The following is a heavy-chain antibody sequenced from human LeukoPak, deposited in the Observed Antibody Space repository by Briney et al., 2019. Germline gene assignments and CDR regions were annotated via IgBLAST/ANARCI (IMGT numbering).Heavy chain of an antibody. D-gene: IGHD2-15*01. V-gene: IGHV1-69*04. CDR3: ARGGSWTQDFDY. Sequence: AASVKVSCKASGGTFSSYAISWVRQAPGQGLEWMGKIIPILGIANYAQKFQGRVTITADKSTSTAYMELSSLRSEDTAVYYCARGGSWTQDFDYWGQGTLVTVSS. CDR2: IIPILGIA. J-gene: IGHJ4*02. CDR1: GGTFSSYA.